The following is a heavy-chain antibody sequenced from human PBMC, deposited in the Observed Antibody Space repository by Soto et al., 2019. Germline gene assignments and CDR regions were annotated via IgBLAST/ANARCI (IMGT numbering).Heavy chain of an antibody. D-gene: IGHD3-3*01. V-gene: IGHV3-23*01. CDR2: ISGSGGST. J-gene: IGHJ4*02. CDR3: AKEVDYDFWSGYLYSFDY. CDR1: GLTFSSYA. Sequence: GGSLRLSCAASGLTFSSYAMSGVRQAPGKGLEWVSAISGSGGSTYYADSVKGRFTISRDNSKNTLYLQMNSLRAEDSAVYYCAKEVDYDFWSGYLYSFDYWGQGTLVTVSS.